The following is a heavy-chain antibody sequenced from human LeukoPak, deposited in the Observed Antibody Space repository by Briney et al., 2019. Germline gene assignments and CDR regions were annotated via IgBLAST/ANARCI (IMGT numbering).Heavy chain of an antibody. Sequence: GGSLRLSCAASGVTLSNAWMSWVRQAPGKGLEWVGRIKSKTHGGATDYAAPVKGRFTISRDNAKNTLYLQMNSLRAEDTAVYYCSKDRWDRSGYYPNWGQGTLVTVSS. V-gene: IGHV3-15*01. J-gene: IGHJ4*02. D-gene: IGHD3-22*01. CDR2: IKSKTHGGAT. CDR1: GVTLSNAW. CDR3: SKDRWDRSGYYPN.